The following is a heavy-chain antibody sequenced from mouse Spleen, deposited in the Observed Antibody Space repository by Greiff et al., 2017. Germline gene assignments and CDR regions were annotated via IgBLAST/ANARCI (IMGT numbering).Heavy chain of an antibody. Sequence: VQLQQPGAELVMPGASVKLSCKASGYTFTSYWMHWVKQRPGQGLEWIGEIDPSDSYTNYNQKFKGKATLTVDKSSSTAYMQLSSLTSEDSAVYYCARRLLCDYWGQGTTLTVSS. D-gene: IGHD2-10*01. CDR1: GYTFTSYW. CDR3: ARRLLCDY. V-gene: IGHV1-69*01. CDR2: IDPSDSYT. J-gene: IGHJ2*01.